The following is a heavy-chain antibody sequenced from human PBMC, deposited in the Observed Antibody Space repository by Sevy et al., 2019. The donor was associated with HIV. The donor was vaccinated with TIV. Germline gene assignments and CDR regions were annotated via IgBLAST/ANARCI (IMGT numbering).Heavy chain of an antibody. V-gene: IGHV3-7*01. CDR2: IKQDDGQK. J-gene: IGHJ4*02. CDR3: ARDDGNYYFHY. D-gene: IGHD1-7*01. Sequence: GGSLRLSCAASGFTFSKYWMGWVRQAPGKGLEWVANIKQDDGQKYYVDSVKGRFTISRDNAKNSLYLQMNSLRAEDTAVYFCARDDGNYYFHYWGQGTLVTVSS. CDR1: GFTFSKYW.